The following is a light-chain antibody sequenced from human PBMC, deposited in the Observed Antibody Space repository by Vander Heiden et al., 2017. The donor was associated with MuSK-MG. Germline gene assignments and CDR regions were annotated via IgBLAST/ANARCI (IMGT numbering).Light chain of an antibody. V-gene: IGKV1-NL1*01. Sequence: DIQMTQSPSFLSASLRDRVTITCRASQGISNSVAWYQQKPVKAPKLLLYAAARSESGVPSRLRGSRSVTEYSLSVSRMLLQHLPTYYCRQEVSAPQTFSQGTGLEIK. J-gene: IGKJ2*01. CDR1: QGISNS. CDR3: RQEVSAPQT. CDR2: AAA.